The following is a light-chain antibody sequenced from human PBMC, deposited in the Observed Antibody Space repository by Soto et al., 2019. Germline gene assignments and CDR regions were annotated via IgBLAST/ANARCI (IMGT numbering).Light chain of an antibody. CDR3: QSYDSSRSAVV. J-gene: IGLJ2*01. CDR2: QNN. Sequence: QSVLTQPPSVSGAPGQTVSISCTGSSCNIGAGYDVHWYEHLPGKAPKLLIYQNNNRPSGVPDRFSGSKSGTSASLAITGVQAEDEADYYYQSYDSSRSAVVFGGGTKLTVL. CDR1: SCNIGAGYD. V-gene: IGLV1-40*01.